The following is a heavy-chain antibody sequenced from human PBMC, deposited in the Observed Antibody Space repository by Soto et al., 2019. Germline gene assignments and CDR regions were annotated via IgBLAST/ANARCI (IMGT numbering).Heavy chain of an antibody. Sequence: ASVKVSCKASGYTFTSYGISWVRQAPGQGLEWMGWISAYNGNTNYAQKLQGGVTMTTDTSTSTAYMELRSLRSDDTAVYYCARVAAAGPEDPKYYYYYYGMDVWGQGTTVTVSS. D-gene: IGHD6-13*01. CDR1: GYTFTSYG. CDR3: ARVAAAGPEDPKYYYYYYGMDV. CDR2: ISAYNGNT. J-gene: IGHJ6*02. V-gene: IGHV1-18*01.